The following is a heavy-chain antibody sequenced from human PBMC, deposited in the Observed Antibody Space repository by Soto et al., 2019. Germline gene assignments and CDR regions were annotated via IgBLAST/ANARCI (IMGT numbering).Heavy chain of an antibody. CDR1: GFNFGDYW. D-gene: IGHD6-13*01. CDR2: IKRDGSEK. V-gene: IGHV3-7*03. Sequence: LVESGGGLVQPGGSLRLSCAASGFNFGDYWMSWVRQAPGKGLEWVASIKRDGSEKLYADSVKDRLTISRDNVINSLSLHMNNLRADDTAIYYCAKHLRAAPAAFDYWGQGTLLTVSS. CDR3: AKHLRAAPAAFDY. J-gene: IGHJ4*02.